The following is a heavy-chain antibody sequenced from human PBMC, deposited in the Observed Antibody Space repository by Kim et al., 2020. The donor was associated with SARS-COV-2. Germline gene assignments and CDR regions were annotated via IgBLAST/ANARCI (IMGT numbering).Heavy chain of an antibody. J-gene: IGHJ6*03. CDR3: ARGAAAGYYYYYMDV. CDR1: GYTFTSYA. V-gene: IGHV1-3*01. CDR2: INAGNGNT. Sequence: ASVKVSCKASGYTFTSYAMHWVRQAPGQRLEWMGWINAGNGNTKYSQKFQGRVTITRDTSASTAYMELSSLRSEDTAVYYCARGAAAGYYYYYMDVWGKGTTVTVSS. D-gene: IGHD6-25*01.